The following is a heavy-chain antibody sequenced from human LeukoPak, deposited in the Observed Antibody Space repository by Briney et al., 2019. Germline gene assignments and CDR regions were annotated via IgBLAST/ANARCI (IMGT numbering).Heavy chain of an antibody. CDR3: ARLASAWNFDY. CDR2: FSPGDVDS. Sequence: GESLQISSQGSGYSFTNYWIGWVRPGPGKDMEWMGIFSPGDVDSRYSPSFRGQVTISADKSISTVYLQWSSLKASDTAMYYCARLASAWNFDYWGQGTLVTVSS. J-gene: IGHJ4*02. D-gene: IGHD6-19*01. CDR1: GYSFTNYW. V-gene: IGHV5-51*01.